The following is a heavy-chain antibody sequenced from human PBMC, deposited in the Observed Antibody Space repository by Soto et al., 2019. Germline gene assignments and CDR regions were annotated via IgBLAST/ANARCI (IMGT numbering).Heavy chain of an antibody. J-gene: IGHJ6*02. D-gene: IGHD3-10*01. V-gene: IGHV4-31*03. CDR1: GGSISSGGYY. Sequence: TLSLTCTVSGGSISSGGYYWSWIRQHPGKGLEWIGYIYYSGSTYYNPSLKSRVTISVDTSKNQFSLKLSSVTAADTAVYYCARDSGSMVRGVRIGMDVWGQGTTVTVSS. CDR3: ARDSGSMVRGVRIGMDV. CDR2: IYYSGST.